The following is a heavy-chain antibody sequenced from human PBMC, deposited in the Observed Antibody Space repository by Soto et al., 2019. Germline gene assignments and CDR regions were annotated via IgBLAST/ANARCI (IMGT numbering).Heavy chain of an antibody. CDR1: GGSLSSDY. D-gene: IGHD4-17*01. J-gene: IGHJ5*02. CDR3: AKRPWADYGGIFDP. CDR2: VYYSGNT. V-gene: IGHV4-59*01. Sequence: SETLSLTCTVSGGSLSSDYWTWIRQPPGKGLEWIGYVYYSGNTNYNPSLKSRVTISVDTSKNQFSLKLGSVTAADTAVYYCAKRPWADYGGIFDPWGQGTLVIVSS.